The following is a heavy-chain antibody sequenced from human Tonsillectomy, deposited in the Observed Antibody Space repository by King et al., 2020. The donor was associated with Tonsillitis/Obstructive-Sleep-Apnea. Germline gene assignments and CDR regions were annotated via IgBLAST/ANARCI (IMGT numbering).Heavy chain of an antibody. J-gene: IGHJ4*02. CDR2: INPNTGGT. D-gene: IGHD7-27*01. Sequence: QVQLVQSGAEVKKPGASVKVSCRASGYTFTGYYIHWVRQAPGQGLEWMGWINPNTGGTNYAQKFQGRVTLTRDTSISTAYMELSRLRSDYTGVYYCASNWGSPSNFEYWGQGTLVTVSS. V-gene: IGHV1-2*02. CDR3: ASNWGSPSNFEY. CDR1: GYTFTGYY.